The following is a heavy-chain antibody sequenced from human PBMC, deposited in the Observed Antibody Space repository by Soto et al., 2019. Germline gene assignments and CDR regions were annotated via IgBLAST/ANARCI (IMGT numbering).Heavy chain of an antibody. J-gene: IGHJ4*02. D-gene: IGHD5-18*01. CDR3: ARDSVDTTMVRFDF. Sequence: GGSLRLSGAASGFTFSSYGFHWVRQAPGKGLEGVAVISYDGSDTYHADSVKGRFTISRDNSKNTLYLQMNSLRPEDTAVYYCARDSVDTTMVRFDFWGQGTLVTVSS. CDR2: ISYDGSDT. V-gene: IGHV3-30*03. CDR1: GFTFSSYG.